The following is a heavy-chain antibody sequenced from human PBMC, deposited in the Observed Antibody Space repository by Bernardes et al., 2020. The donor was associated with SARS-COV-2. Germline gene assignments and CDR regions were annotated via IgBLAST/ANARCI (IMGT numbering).Heavy chain of an antibody. J-gene: IGHJ5*02. D-gene: IGHD3-16*01. CDR1: GFTFSSYE. CDR2: ISSSGSTI. Sequence: GGSLRLSCAASGFTFSSYEMNWVRQAPGKGLEWVSYISSSGSTIYYADSVKGRFTISRDNAKNSLYLQMNSLRAEDTAVYYCARFNRGSWRLLYNWFDPWGQGTLVTVSS. V-gene: IGHV3-48*03. CDR3: ARFNRGSWRLLYNWFDP.